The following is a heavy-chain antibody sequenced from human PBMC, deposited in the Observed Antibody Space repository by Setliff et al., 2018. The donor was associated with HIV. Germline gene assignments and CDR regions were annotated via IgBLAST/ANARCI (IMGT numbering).Heavy chain of an antibody. V-gene: IGHV4-39*07. CDR3: ARTTEATMVTVFDP. CDR2: IYYSGRT. Sequence: TSETLSLTCTVSGGSISSSSYYWGWIRQPPGKGLEWIGSIYYSGRTYYNPSLKSRVTISVDTSKNQFSLNLRSVTAADTAVYFCARTTEATMVTVFDPWGQGILVTVSS. J-gene: IGHJ5*02. D-gene: IGHD5-18*01. CDR1: GGSISSSSYY.